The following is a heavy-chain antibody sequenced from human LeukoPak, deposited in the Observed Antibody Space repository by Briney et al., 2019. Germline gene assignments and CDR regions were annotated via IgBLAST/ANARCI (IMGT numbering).Heavy chain of an antibody. J-gene: IGHJ6*02. CDR1: GFTFSSYA. D-gene: IGHD2-2*02. Sequence: GGSLRLSCAASGFTFSSYAMSWVRQAPGKGLEWVSAISGSGGSTYYADSVKGRFTTSRDNSKNTLYLQMNSLRAEDTAVYYCAKDKGPAAISHYYYYGMDVWGQGTTVTVSS. CDR3: AKDKGPAAISHYYYYGMDV. V-gene: IGHV3-23*01. CDR2: ISGSGGST.